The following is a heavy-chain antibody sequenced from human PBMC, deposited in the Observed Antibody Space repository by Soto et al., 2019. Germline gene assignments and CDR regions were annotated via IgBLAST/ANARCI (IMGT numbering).Heavy chain of an antibody. J-gene: IGHJ4*02. CDR2: IDHRGTT. CDR1: GASVNSNY. V-gene: IGHV4-59*02. Sequence: QAQLHESGPGLVKPSETLSLSCTVSGASVNSNYWSWIRQSPGKGLEWIGYIDHRGTTNYNPSLKSRVTISSDTPKNQFSLGLSSVTAVDTAVYYCATGGGWLPDTWGQGTLVTVSS. CDR3: ATGGGWLPDT. D-gene: IGHD5-12*01.